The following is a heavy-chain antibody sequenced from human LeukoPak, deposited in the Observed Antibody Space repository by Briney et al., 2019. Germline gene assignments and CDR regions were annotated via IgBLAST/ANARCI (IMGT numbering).Heavy chain of an antibody. V-gene: IGHV3-9*01. CDR1: GFTFDDYA. J-gene: IGHJ4*02. Sequence: PGGSLSLSCAASGFTFDDYAMHWVRQAPGKGLEWVSGISWNSGSIGYADSVKGRFTISRDNAKNSLYLQMNSLRAEDTASYYCAKDLFPVGIVGGAMDYWGQGTLVTVSS. CDR2: ISWNSGSI. D-gene: IGHD1-26*01. CDR3: AKDLFPVGIVGGAMDY.